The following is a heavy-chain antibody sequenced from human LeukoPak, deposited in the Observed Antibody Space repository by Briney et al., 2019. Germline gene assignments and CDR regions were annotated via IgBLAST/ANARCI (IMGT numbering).Heavy chain of an antibody. CDR2: ISGSGGST. D-gene: IGHD2-2*02. CDR1: GFTFSSYA. J-gene: IGHJ4*02. V-gene: IGHV3-23*01. CDR3: AKYVFPEAFIVVVPAAIRSNFDY. Sequence: GGSLRLSCAAAGFTFSSYAMSWVRQAPGKGLEWVSAISGSGGSTYYADSVKGRFTISRDNSKNTLYLQMNSLRAEDTAVYYCAKYVFPEAFIVVVPAAIRSNFDYWGQGTLVTVSS.